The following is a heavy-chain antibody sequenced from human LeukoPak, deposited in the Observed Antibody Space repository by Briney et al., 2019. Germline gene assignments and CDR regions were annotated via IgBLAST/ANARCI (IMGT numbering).Heavy chain of an antibody. Sequence: ASVKVSCKVSGYTLTELSMHWVRQAPGKGLEWMGGFDPEDGETIYAQKFQGRVTMTEDTSTDTAYMELSSLRSEGTAVYYCATDWTLVEQQLAKRGAFDIWGQGAMVTVSS. V-gene: IGHV1-24*01. CDR2: FDPEDGET. CDR3: ATDWTLVEQQLAKRGAFDI. J-gene: IGHJ3*02. CDR1: GYTLTELS. D-gene: IGHD6-13*01.